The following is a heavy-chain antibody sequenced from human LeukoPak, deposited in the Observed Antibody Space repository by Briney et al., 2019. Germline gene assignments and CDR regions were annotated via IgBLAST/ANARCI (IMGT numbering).Heavy chain of an antibody. CDR1: GGTVSSYA. D-gene: IGHD3-3*01. J-gene: IGHJ6*03. CDR2: IIPIFGTA. V-gene: IGHV1-69*06. CDR3: ARGGITIFGVASYYYYMDV. Sequence: SVKVSCKASGGTVSSYAISCVRQAPGQRLEWRGGIIPIFGTANYAQKFQGRVTITADKSTSTAYMELSSLRSEDTAVYYCARGGITIFGVASYYYYMDVWGKGTTVTVSS.